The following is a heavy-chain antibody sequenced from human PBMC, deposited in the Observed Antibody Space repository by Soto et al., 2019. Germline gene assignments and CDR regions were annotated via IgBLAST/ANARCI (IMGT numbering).Heavy chain of an antibody. Sequence: WGRIPPSPGEGVEWIGEIDHTGGTNYSPSLQSRVTISQDTSKKRFSLKLTSVTAANTAVYYCATDSMVNDQIIVPHYWGQGVQVTVSS. V-gene: IGHV4-34*01. D-gene: IGHD3-16*02. CDR2: IDHTGGT. J-gene: IGHJ4*02. CDR3: ATDSMVNDQIIVPHY.